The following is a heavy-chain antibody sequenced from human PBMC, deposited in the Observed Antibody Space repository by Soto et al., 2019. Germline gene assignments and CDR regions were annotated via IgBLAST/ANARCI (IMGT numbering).Heavy chain of an antibody. D-gene: IGHD3-3*01. V-gene: IGHV5-51*01. Sequence: GEPLKISCKGSGYSFTSYLFGLVRPMPGKGLEWMGIIYPGDSDTRYSPSFQGQVTISADKSISTAYLQWSSLKASDTAMYYCASSRDFWSGYLAFDYWGQGTLVTVSS. CDR3: ASSRDFWSGYLAFDY. J-gene: IGHJ4*02. CDR1: GYSFTSYL. CDR2: IYPGDSDT.